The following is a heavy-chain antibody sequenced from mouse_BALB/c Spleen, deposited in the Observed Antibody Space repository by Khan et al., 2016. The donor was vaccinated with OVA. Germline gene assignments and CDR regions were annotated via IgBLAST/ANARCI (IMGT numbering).Heavy chain of an antibody. D-gene: IGHD2-10*02. J-gene: IGHJ4*01. CDR3: AREKYGNYWGAMDY. CDR2: IYPATGST. V-gene: IGHV1-76*01. Sequence: QVQLKQSGTELVRPGASVKLSCKTSGYIFTSYWIHGVKQRSGQGLEWIARIYPATGSTYYNEKFKGKATLTADKSSSTAYMQLSSLKSEDSAVYFCAREKYGNYWGAMDYWGQGTSVTVSS. CDR1: GYIFTSYW.